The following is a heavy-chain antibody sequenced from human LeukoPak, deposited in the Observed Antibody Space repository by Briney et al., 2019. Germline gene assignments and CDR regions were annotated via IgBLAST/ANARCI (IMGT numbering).Heavy chain of an antibody. J-gene: IGHJ5*02. D-gene: IGHD4/OR15-4a*01. Sequence: ASVKVSCKASRCTFTSYDINWVRQATGQGLEWMGWMNPNSGNTGYAQKFQGRVTMTRNTSISTAYMELSSLRSEDTAVYYCARKNYGSNRWFDPWGQGTLVTVSS. V-gene: IGHV1-8*01. CDR1: RCTFTSYD. CDR3: ARKNYGSNRWFDP. CDR2: MNPNSGNT.